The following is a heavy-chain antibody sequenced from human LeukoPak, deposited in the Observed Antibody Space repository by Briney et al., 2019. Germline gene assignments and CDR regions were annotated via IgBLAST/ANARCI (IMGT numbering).Heavy chain of an antibody. CDR2: ISWNSGSI. V-gene: IGHV3-9*01. Sequence: PGGSLRLSCAASGFTFDDYAMHWVRRAPGKGLEWVSGISWNSGSIGYADSVKGRFTISRDNAKNSLYLQMNSLRAEDAALYYCAKDEDRWGQGTLVTVSS. J-gene: IGHJ4*02. CDR3: AKDEDR. CDR1: GFTFDDYA. D-gene: IGHD2-15*01.